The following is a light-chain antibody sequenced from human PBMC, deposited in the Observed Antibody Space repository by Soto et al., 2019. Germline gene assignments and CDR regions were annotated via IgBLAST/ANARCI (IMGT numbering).Light chain of an antibody. CDR2: GAS. Sequence: EIVMTQSPATLSVSPGERATLSCRASQSVSSNLAWYPQKPGQAPRLLIYGASTRATGIPARFSGSGSGTEFTLTISSLPSEDVAVYYCQQYNNWPPTFGQGTRLEIK. CDR3: QQYNNWPPT. V-gene: IGKV3-15*01. CDR1: QSVSSN. J-gene: IGKJ5*01.